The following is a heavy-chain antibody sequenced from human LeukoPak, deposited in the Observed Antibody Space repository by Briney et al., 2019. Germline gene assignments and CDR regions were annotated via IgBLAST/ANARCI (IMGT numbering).Heavy chain of an antibody. V-gene: IGHV3-30*02. Sequence: GGSLRLSCAASGFTFSSYGMHWVRQAPGKGLEWVAFIRYDGSNKYYADSVRGRFTISRDNSKNTLYLQLNSLRPDDTAVYYCAKDRPHSSGWGTPADFWGQGTLVTVSS. J-gene: IGHJ4*02. CDR2: IRYDGSNK. D-gene: IGHD6-19*01. CDR3: AKDRPHSSGWGTPADF. CDR1: GFTFSSYG.